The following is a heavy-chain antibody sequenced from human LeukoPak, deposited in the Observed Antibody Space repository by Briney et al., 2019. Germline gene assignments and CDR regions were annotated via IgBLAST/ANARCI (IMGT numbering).Heavy chain of an antibody. D-gene: IGHD3-22*01. V-gene: IGHV3-7*01. CDR3: ARDPYDSSGYDWFDP. CDR2: IKQDGSEK. J-gene: IGHJ5*02. CDR1: GFTFSSYW. Sequence: GGSLRLSCAASGFTFSSYWMSWVRQAPGKGLEWVANIKQDGSEKYYVDSVKGRFTISRDNAKNSLYPQMNSLRAEDTAVYYCARDPYDSSGYDWFDPWGQGTLVTVSS.